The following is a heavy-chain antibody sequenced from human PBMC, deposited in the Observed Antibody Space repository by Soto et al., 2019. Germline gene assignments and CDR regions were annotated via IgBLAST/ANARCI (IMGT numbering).Heavy chain of an antibody. CDR1: GFTFSSYA. D-gene: IGHD6-6*01. V-gene: IGHV3-23*01. CDR3: AKAYTSSSLRYYFDY. J-gene: IGHJ4*02. Sequence: GGSLRLSCAASGFTFSSYAMSWVRQAPGRGLEWVSAISGSGATTYYADSVKGRFTFSRDNSKNTLYLQMNSLRAEDTAVYYCAKAYTSSSLRYYFDYWGRGTLVTVYS. CDR2: ISGSGATT.